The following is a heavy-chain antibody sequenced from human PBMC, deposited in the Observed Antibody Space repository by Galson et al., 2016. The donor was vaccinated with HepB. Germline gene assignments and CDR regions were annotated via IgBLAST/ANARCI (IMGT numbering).Heavy chain of an antibody. CDR1: GYTFTSYA. D-gene: IGHD3-9*01. CDR2: KNPNSGYT. CDR3: VIDTPGHVGFEL. V-gene: IGHV1-8*01. Sequence: SVKVSCKASGYTFTSYAIHWVRQAPGQGLEWMGWKNPNSGYTSSAQKFQGRVTMTRNTSMSTVFMELSSLRYEDTAVYSCVIDTPGHVGFELWG. J-gene: IGHJ6*01.